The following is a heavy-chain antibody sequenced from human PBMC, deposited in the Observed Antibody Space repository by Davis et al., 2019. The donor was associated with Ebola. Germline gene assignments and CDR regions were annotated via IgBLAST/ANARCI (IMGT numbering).Heavy chain of an antibody. D-gene: IGHD3-22*01. V-gene: IGHV4-34*01. CDR2: INHSGST. Sequence: SETLSLTCAVYGGSFSGYYWSWIRQPPGKGLEWIGEINHSGSTNYNPSLKSRVTISVDTSKNQFSLKLSSVTAADTAVYYCARGPLYYYDRGFQHWGQGTLVTVSS. CDR3: ARGPLYYYDRGFQH. CDR1: GGSFSGYY. J-gene: IGHJ1*01.